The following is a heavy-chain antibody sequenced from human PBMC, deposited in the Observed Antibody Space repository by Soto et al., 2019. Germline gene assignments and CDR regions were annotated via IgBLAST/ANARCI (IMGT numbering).Heavy chain of an antibody. D-gene: IGHD1-26*01. CDR3: ASGTEVSPSWDV. V-gene: IGHV4-31*03. J-gene: IGHJ6*02. Sequence: QVQLQESGPGLVKPSQTLSLTCTVSGGSISSGGYYWSWIRQHPGKGLEWIGYIYYSGSTYYNPSLQSRVTISVDTSKHQFSLKLSSVTAADTAVYYCASGTEVSPSWDVWGQGTTVTVSS. CDR1: GGSISSGGYY. CDR2: IYYSGST.